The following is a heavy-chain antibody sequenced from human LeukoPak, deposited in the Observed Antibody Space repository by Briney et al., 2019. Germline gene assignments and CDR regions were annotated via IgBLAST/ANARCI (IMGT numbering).Heavy chain of an antibody. D-gene: IGHD3-10*01. CDR2: INHSGST. V-gene: IGHV4-34*01. CDR3: ARNTHYYGSGSYGMDV. J-gene: IGHJ6*02. Sequence: SETLSLTCAVYGGSFSGYYWSWIRQPPGKGLEWIGEINHSGSTNYDPSLESRVTISIDTSKNQFSLKLSSVTAADTAVYYCARNTHYYGSGSYGMDVWGQGTTVTVSS. CDR1: GGSFSGYY.